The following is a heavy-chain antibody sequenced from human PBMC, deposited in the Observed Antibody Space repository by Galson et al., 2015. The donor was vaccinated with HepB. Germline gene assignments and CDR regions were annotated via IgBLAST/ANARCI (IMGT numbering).Heavy chain of an antibody. J-gene: IGHJ3*01. D-gene: IGHD3-9*01. CDR3: ARVAKEDWYSAFDV. V-gene: IGHV3-30*04. Sequence: SLRLSCAASGFTFSSYAMHWVRQAPGKGLEWVAVISYDGSNKYYADSVKGRFTISRDNSKNTLYLQMNSLRAEDTAVYYCARVAKEDWYSAFDVWGQGTMVTVSS. CDR2: ISYDGSNK. CDR1: GFTFSSYA.